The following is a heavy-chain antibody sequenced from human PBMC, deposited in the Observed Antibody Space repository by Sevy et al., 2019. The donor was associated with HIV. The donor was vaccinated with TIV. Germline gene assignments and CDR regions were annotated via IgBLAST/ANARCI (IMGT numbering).Heavy chain of an antibody. CDR2: FDPEDGET. V-gene: IGHV1-24*01. CDR3: ATTKDYYENSGCPFDY. J-gene: IGHJ4*02. D-gene: IGHD3-22*01. CDR1: GYTLTQLS. Sequence: ASVKVSCKVFGYTLTQLSMHWVRQAPGKGLEWMGSFDPEDGETLYAQKLQGRVTLTEDTSADTAYMELNNLRSENTAEYYCATTKDYYENSGCPFDYWGQGTLVTVSS.